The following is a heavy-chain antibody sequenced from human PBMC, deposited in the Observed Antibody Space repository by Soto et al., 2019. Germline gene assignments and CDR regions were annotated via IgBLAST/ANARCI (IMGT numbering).Heavy chain of an antibody. CDR2: IYWDDDK. Sequence: QITLKESGPTLVKPTQTLTLTCTFSGFSLSTSGVGVGWIRQPPGKALEWLALIYWDDDKRYSPSLKSRLTITKDTSKNQVVLTMTNMDPVDTATYYCARRPETNYYYGMDVWGHGTTVTVSS. V-gene: IGHV2-5*02. CDR3: ARRPETNYYYGMDV. CDR1: GFSLSTSGVG. D-gene: IGHD1-7*01. J-gene: IGHJ6*02.